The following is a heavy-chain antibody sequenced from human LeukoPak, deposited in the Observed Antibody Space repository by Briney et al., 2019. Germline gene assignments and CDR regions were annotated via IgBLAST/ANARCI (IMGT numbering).Heavy chain of an antibody. CDR2: IYYSGST. Sequence: PSETLSLTCTVSGGSISSSSYYWGWIRQPPGKGLEWIGSIYYSGSTYYNPSLKSRVTIFVDTSKNQFSLKLSSVTAADTAVYYCARERVGLLDYWGQGTLVTVSS. CDR3: ARERVGLLDY. D-gene: IGHD1-26*01. J-gene: IGHJ4*02. V-gene: IGHV4-39*02. CDR1: GGSISSSSYY.